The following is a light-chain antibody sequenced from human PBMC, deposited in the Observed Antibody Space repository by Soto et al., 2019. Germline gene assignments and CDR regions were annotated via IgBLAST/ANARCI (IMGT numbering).Light chain of an antibody. CDR3: AAWDDRLNGWV. CDR2: NYD. V-gene: IGLV1-44*01. J-gene: IGLJ3*02. CDR1: TSKVERNP. Sequence: QSVLTQPPSTSGTPGQTVTILCSGGTSKVERNPVSWYQVLPGTAPRLLMYNYDQRPSGVPDRFSGSKSGTSASLAISGLQSEDEAAYYCAAWDDRLNGWVFGGGTKVTVL.